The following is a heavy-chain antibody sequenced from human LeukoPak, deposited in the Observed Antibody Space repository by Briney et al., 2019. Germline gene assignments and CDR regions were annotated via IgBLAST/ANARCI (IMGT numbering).Heavy chain of an antibody. Sequence: ASVKVSCKASGYTFTGYYMHWVRQAPGQGLEWMGWINPNSGGTNYAQKFQGRVTMTRDTSISTAYMELRSLRSDDTAVYYCARDSSGWPEVYWGQGTLVTVSS. D-gene: IGHD6-19*01. V-gene: IGHV1-2*02. CDR1: GYTFTGYY. J-gene: IGHJ4*02. CDR2: INPNSGGT. CDR3: ARDSSGWPEVY.